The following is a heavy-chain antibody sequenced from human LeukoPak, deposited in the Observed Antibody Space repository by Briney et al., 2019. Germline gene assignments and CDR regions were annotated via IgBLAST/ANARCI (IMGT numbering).Heavy chain of an antibody. D-gene: IGHD6-19*01. V-gene: IGHV5-51*01. J-gene: IGHJ4*02. CDR1: GYSFTSYC. CDR2: IYPGDSGP. CDR3: VKRGIEVAGIDK. Sequence: GESLKISCKVSGYSFTSYCIGWVRQMPGKGLEWMGIIYPGDSGPTYSPSFQGQVTISVDKSINTAYLLWSSLKASETAMYYCVKRGIEVAGIDKWGQGTLVTVSS.